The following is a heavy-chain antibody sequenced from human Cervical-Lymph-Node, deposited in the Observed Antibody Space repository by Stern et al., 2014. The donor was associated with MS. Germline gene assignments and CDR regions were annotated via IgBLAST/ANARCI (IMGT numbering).Heavy chain of an antibody. CDR3: VQSTIFGLPYNTMFDS. Sequence: QLVQSGAEVKKPGSSVKVSCKASGGTFRHYGFSWVRQAPGQGLEWMGGIIPLFGTPSYAQKFQGRATLGADESTSAAYMEVNNLTSEDTAIYFCVQSTIFGLPYNTMFDSWGQGTLGTGS. CDR2: IIPLFGTP. V-gene: IGHV1-69*01. D-gene: IGHD3-3*01. CDR1: GGTFRHYG. J-gene: IGHJ4*02.